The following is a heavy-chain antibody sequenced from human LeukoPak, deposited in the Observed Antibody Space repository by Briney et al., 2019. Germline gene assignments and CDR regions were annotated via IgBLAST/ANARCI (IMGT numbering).Heavy chain of an antibody. CDR3: ARDSRYYDFWSGFITYYYYYMDV. J-gene: IGHJ6*03. CDR1: GGSFSGYY. V-gene: IGHV4-34*01. CDR2: IYHSGST. D-gene: IGHD3-3*01. Sequence: PSETLSLTCAVYGGSFSGYYWSWIRQPPGKGLEWIGSIYHSGSTYYNPSLKSRVTISVDTSKNQFSLKLSSVTAADTAVYYCARDSRYYDFWSGFITYYYYYMDVWGKGTTVTVSS.